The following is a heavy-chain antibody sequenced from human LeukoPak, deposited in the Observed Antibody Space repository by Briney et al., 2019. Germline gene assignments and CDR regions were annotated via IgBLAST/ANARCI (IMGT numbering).Heavy chain of an antibody. V-gene: IGHV4-34*01. CDR2: INHSGST. CDR3: AREVVIAVGNWFDP. CDR1: GGSFSGYY. Sequence: SETLSLTCAVYGGSFSGYYWSWIRQPPGKGLEWIGEINHSGSTNYNPSLKSRVTISVDTSKNQFSLKLSSVTAADTAVYYCAREVVIAVGNWFDPWGQGTLVTVSS. J-gene: IGHJ5*02. D-gene: IGHD6-19*01.